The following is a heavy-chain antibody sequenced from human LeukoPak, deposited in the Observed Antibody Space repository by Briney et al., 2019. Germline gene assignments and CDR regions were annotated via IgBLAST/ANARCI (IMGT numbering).Heavy chain of an antibody. J-gene: IGHJ4*02. CDR3: ASSNCGGDCYSGY. CDR1: GGTFSSYA. CDR2: IIPIFGTG. Sequence: SVKVSCKASGGTFSSYAISSVRHAPGQGLEWMGRIIPIFGTGNYAQKFQGRVTITTHESTSTAYMELSSLRSEYTAVHYCASSNCGGDCYSGYWGQGTLVTVSS. V-gene: IGHV1-69*05. D-gene: IGHD2-21*02.